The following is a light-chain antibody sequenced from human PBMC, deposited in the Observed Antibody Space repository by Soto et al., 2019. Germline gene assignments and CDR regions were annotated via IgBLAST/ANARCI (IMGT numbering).Light chain of an antibody. CDR3: QQVDRPPLT. J-gene: IGKJ4*01. Sequence: DIQLTQSPSFLSASIGDRVSLSCRASQDITKYLAWFHQKPGRATKLLIYSASTLHVGVPARFSGGGSGTEFTLAINSLQAEDFATYYCQQVDRPPLTFGGGTKVDIK. CDR2: SAS. V-gene: IGKV1-9*01. CDR1: QDITKY.